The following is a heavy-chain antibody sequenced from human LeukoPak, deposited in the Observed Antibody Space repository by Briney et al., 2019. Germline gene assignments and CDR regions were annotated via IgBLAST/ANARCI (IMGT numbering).Heavy chain of an antibody. J-gene: IGHJ6*03. CDR3: ARASFQGSSWYYYYYMDV. CDR2: IIPIFGTA. V-gene: IGHV1-69*13. D-gene: IGHD6-13*01. Sequence: ASVKVSCKASGGTFSSYAISWVRQTPGQGLEWMGGIIPIFGTANYAQKFQGRVTITADESTSTAYMELRSLRSDDTAVYYCARASFQGSSWYYYYYMDVWGKGTTVTISS. CDR1: GGTFSSYA.